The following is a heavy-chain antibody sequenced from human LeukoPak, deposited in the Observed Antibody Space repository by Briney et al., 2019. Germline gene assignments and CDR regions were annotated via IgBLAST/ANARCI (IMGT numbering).Heavy chain of an antibody. V-gene: IGHV4-59*01. J-gene: IGHJ4*02. Sequence: SETLSLTCTVSGGSISSYYWSWIRQPPGKGLGWIGYIYYSGSTNYNPSLKSRVTISVDTSKNQFSLKLSSVTAADTAVYYCARTYYDYVWGSYRLGYFDYWGQGTLVTVSS. CDR1: GGSISSYY. CDR2: IYYSGST. CDR3: ARTYYDYVWGSYRLGYFDY. D-gene: IGHD3-16*02.